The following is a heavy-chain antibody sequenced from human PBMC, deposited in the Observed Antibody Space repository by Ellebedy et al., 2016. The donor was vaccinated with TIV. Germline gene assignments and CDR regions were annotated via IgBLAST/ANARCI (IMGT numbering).Heavy chain of an antibody. J-gene: IGHJ5*02. CDR3: ARDCCTSTGRPNWSNP. V-gene: IGHV3-30-3*01. CDR2: ISYDGSNK. Sequence: GESLKISXAASGFTFSSYAMHWVRQAPGKGLEWVAVISYDGSNKYYADSVKGRFTISRDNSKNTLYLQMNSLRAEDTAVYYCARDCCTSTGRPNWSNPWGQGTLVTVSS. CDR1: GFTFSSYA. D-gene: IGHD2-2*01.